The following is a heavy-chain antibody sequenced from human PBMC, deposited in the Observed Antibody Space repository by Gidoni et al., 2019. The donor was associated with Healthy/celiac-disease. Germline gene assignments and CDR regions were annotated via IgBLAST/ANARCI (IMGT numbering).Heavy chain of an antibody. V-gene: IGHV3-48*02. CDR3: ARDKLKQPTNYYGMDV. D-gene: IGHD3-16*01. CDR1: GFTFSSYS. J-gene: IGHJ6*02. Sequence: EVQLVASGGGLVQPGGSLRLSCAASGFTFSSYSMNWVRQAPGKGLEWVSYISSSSSTIYYADSVKGRFTISRDNAKNSLYLQMNSLRDEDTAVYYCARDKLKQPTNYYGMDVWGQGTTVTVSS. CDR2: ISSSSSTI.